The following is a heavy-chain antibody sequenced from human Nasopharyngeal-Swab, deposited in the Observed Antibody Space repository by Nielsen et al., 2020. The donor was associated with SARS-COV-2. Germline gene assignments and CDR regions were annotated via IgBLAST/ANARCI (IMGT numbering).Heavy chain of an antibody. CDR1: GFTFSSYA. V-gene: IGHV3-23*01. CDR2: ISGSDYST. D-gene: IGHD5-12*01. J-gene: IGHJ6*02. Sequence: GESLKISCAASGFTFSSYAMHWVRQAPGKGLEWVSVISGSDYSTYYADSVKGRFTISRDNSKNTVSLQMNSLRVEDTAMYYCAKDRDSGDDSDDYYHYYGMDVWGQGTTVTVSS. CDR3: AKDRDSGDDSDDYYHYYGMDV.